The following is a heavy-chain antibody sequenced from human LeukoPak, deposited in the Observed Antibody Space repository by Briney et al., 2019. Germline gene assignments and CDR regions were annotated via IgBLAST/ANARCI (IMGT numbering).Heavy chain of an antibody. J-gene: IGHJ4*01. V-gene: IGHV1-18*01. Sequence: ASVKVSCKASGYIFTSYGISWVRQAPAQGLEGMRWISAYNGNTNYAQKVNGRVTMTTDTSESTAYMELRSLVSDDTAVYCGQINDEFWCGYHATDHLGKGTVVTVSS. CDR3: QINDEFWCGYHATDH. CDR2: ISAYNGNT. D-gene: IGHD3-3*01. CDR1: GYIFTSYG.